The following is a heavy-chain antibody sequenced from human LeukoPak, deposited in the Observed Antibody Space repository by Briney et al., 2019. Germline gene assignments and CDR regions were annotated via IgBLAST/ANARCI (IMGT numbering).Heavy chain of an antibody. Sequence: PSETLSLTCTVSGGSISSYYWSWIRQPPEKGLEWIGYIYYSGSTNYNPSLRSRVTISVDTSKNQFSLKLSSVTAADTAVYYCARAIRDGFKTYYDFWSGYSDAFDIWGQGTMVTVSS. J-gene: IGHJ3*02. CDR2: IYYSGST. V-gene: IGHV4-59*01. CDR3: ARAIRDGFKTYYDFWSGYSDAFDI. CDR1: GGSISSYY. D-gene: IGHD3-3*01.